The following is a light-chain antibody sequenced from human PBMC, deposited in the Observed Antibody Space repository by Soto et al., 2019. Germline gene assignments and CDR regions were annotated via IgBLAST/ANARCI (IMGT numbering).Light chain of an antibody. CDR3: QQSYSTTPT. J-gene: IGKJ5*01. CDR2: KAS. Sequence: IQMTQSPSSLSASVGYRVTITCKASQDISNYLNWYQQKPGKAPKLLIYKASSLESGVPSGFSGSGSGTDFTLTISSLQHEDFATYYCQQSYSTTPTFGQGTRLEIK. V-gene: IGKV1-39*01. CDR1: QDISNY.